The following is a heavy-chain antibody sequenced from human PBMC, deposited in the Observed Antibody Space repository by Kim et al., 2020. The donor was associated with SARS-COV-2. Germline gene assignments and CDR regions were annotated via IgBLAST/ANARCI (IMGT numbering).Heavy chain of an antibody. CDR1: GFIFSDYS. Sequence: GGSLRLSCAASGFIFSDYSTNWVRQAPGKGLEWVSYITSSSGTIYPADSVKGRFTISRDNAKNSLYLQMDSLRVEDTAVYYCAREGVALPDYWGQGTLVTVSS. CDR2: ITSSSGTI. D-gene: IGHD5-12*01. CDR3: AREGVALPDY. V-gene: IGHV3-48*04. J-gene: IGHJ4*02.